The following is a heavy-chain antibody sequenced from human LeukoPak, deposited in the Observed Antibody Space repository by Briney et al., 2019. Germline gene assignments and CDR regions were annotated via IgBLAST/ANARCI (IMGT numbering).Heavy chain of an antibody. CDR3: ANLRRSGSYPDAFDI. V-gene: IGHV3-23*01. D-gene: IGHD1-26*01. CDR1: GFTFSSYA. Sequence: GGSLRLSCAASGFTFSSYAMTWVRQAPGKGLEWVSALSASGGSTYYAGSVKGRFTISRDNSKNMLYLQLNSLRAEDTSVYYCANLRRSGSYPDAFDIWGQGTLVTVST. CDR2: LSASGGST. J-gene: IGHJ3*02.